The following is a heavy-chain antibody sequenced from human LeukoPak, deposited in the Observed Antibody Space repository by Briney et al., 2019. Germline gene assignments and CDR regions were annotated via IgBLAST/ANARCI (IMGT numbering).Heavy chain of an antibody. CDR1: GYTFTGYY. Sequence: GASVKVSCKASGYTFTGYYMHWVRQAPGQGLGWMGWINPNSGGTNYAQKFQGWVTMTRDTSISTAYMELSRLRSDDTAVYYCAREVVGAISGWDYWGQGTLVTVSS. CDR3: AREVVGAISGWDY. J-gene: IGHJ4*02. V-gene: IGHV1-2*04. CDR2: INPNSGGT. D-gene: IGHD1-26*01.